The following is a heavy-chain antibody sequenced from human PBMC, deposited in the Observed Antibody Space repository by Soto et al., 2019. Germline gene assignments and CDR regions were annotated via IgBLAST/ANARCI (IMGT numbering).Heavy chain of an antibody. CDR3: ARVFGPPTSYLSFDL. CDR2: IKQDGSEK. J-gene: IGHJ2*01. D-gene: IGHD3-10*01. CDR1: GFTFSSYW. Sequence: EVQLVESGGGLVQPGGSLRLSCAASGFTFSSYWMSWVRQAPGQGLEWVANIKQDGSEKYYMDSMKGRFTISRDNAKNSLFLQMISLRVDDTALYFCARVFGPPTSYLSFDLWGRGTLVTVSS. V-gene: IGHV3-7*01.